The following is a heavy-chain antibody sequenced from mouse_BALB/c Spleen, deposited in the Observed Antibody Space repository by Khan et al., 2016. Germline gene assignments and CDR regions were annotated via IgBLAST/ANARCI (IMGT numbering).Heavy chain of an antibody. CDR2: IWGDGSI. CDR3: AKQEYCDPLYAMDY. CDR1: GFSLNNHG. Sequence: QVQLKESGPGLVAPSQSLSITCTVSGFSLNNHGVSWVRQPPGKGLEWLGVIWGDGSINYHSALISRLSLSKDNSKSQVFLKLNSLQTDDTSTYYWAKQEYCDPLYAMDYRGQGTSVTVSS. J-gene: IGHJ4*01. V-gene: IGHV2-3*01. D-gene: IGHD2-13*01.